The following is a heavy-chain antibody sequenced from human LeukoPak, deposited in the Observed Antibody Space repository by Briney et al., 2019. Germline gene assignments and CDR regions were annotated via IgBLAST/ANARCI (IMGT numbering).Heavy chain of an antibody. CDR1: GFTFNSYG. D-gene: IGHD3-22*01. J-gene: IGHJ4*02. CDR2: IWPDGSNK. V-gene: IGHV3-33*01. Sequence: TGGSLRLSCAASGFTFNSYGMFWVRQAPGKGLEWVAFIWPDGSNKLYGDSVKGRFTISRDNSKNTVYLQMNSLRAEDTAVYYCASGDDSSGYYFSNENNSFDYWGQGTLVTVSS. CDR3: ASGDDSSGYYFSNENNSFDY.